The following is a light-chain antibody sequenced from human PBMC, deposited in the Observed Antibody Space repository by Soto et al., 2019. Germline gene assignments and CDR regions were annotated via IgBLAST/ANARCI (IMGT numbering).Light chain of an antibody. CDR3: QQSYTIPRLS. CDR1: QSITNF. J-gene: IGKJ4*01. CDR2: AAS. Sequence: DVQMTQSPSSLSASVGDKLTITCRANQSITNFLNWYQKKPGEVPKLLIYAASRLQSGVLSRFSGSGSGTDFALTINSLQPEDFATYYCQQSYTIPRLSFGGGTRVDFK. V-gene: IGKV1-39*01.